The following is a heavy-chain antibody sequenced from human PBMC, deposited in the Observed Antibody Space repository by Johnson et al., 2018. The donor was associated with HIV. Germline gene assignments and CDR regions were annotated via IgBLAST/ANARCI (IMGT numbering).Heavy chain of an antibody. Sequence: QEQLVESGGGVVQPGRSLRLSCAASGFTFSSYGMHWVRQAPGKGLEWVAFIRYDGSNKYYADSVKGRFTISRDNSKNTLYLQRNSLRAEDTAVYYCAKDATLQDGTGAFDSWGQGTMVTVSS. CDR1: GFTFSSYG. CDR3: AKDATLQDGTGAFDS. J-gene: IGHJ3*02. D-gene: IGHD1-1*01. V-gene: IGHV3-30*02. CDR2: IRYDGSNK.